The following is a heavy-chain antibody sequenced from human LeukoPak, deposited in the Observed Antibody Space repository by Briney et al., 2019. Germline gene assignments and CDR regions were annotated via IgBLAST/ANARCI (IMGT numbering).Heavy chain of an antibody. CDR3: ARDRPNYYGSDGHYYRRDGDY. Sequence: GGSLRLSCAASGFTFSIYAMSWVRQAPGMGLQWVSSITSRGESTWYVDSVKGRFTITRDNSENTLYLQMHSLRAEDTAVYYCARDRPNYYGSDGHYYRRDGDYWGRGTLVSVSS. V-gene: IGHV3-23*01. D-gene: IGHD3-22*01. J-gene: IGHJ4*02. CDR1: GFTFSIYA. CDR2: ITSRGEST.